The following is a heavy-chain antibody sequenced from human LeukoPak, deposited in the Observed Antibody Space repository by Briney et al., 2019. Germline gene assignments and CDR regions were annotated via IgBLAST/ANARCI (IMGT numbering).Heavy chain of an antibody. D-gene: IGHD1-26*01. Sequence: ASVKVSCKASGYTFTSYGISWVRQAPGQGLEWMGGIIPIFGTANYAQKFQGRVTITTDESTSTAYMELSSLRSEDTAVYYCARVAGSYYYYYMDVWGKGTTVTVSS. CDR3: ARVAGSYYYYYMDV. CDR1: GYTFTSYG. V-gene: IGHV1-69*05. J-gene: IGHJ6*03. CDR2: IIPIFGTA.